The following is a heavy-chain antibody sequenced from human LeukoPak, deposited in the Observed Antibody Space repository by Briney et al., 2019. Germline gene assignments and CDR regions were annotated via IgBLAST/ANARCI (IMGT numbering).Heavy chain of an antibody. CDR1: GGSFSGYY. Sequence: SETLSLTCAVYGGSFSGYYWSWIRQPPGKGLEWIGEINHSGSTNYNPSLKSRVTISVDTSKNQFSLKLSSVTAADTAVYYCARGKFRIAVAGKYYFDYWGQGTLVTVSS. CDR2: INHSGST. J-gene: IGHJ4*02. CDR3: ARGKFRIAVAGKYYFDY. D-gene: IGHD6-13*01. V-gene: IGHV4-34*01.